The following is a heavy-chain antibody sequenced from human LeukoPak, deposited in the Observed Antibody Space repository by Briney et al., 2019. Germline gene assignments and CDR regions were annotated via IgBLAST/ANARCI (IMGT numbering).Heavy chain of an antibody. V-gene: IGHV4-59*01. CDR2: IYYSGST. CDR1: GGSISSYY. Sequence: KTSETLSLTCTVSGGSISSYYWSWIRQPPGKGLEWIGYIYYSGSTNYNPSLKSRVTISVDTSKNQFSLKLSSVTAADTAVCYCAVGTFDYYDSSGYCDYWGQGTLVTVSS. J-gene: IGHJ4*02. D-gene: IGHD3-22*01. CDR3: AVGTFDYYDSSGYCDY.